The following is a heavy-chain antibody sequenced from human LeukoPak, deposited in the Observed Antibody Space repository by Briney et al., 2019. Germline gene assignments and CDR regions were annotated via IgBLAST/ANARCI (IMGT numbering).Heavy chain of an antibody. CDR3: AREGQWLRLRYYGMDV. CDR1: GYTFTSYA. D-gene: IGHD5-12*01. V-gene: IGHV7-4-1*02. CDR2: INTNTGNP. J-gene: IGHJ6*02. Sequence: GASVKVSCKASGYTFTSYAMSWVRQAPGQGLEWMGWINTNTGNPTYAQGFTGRFVFSLDTSVSTAYLQISSLKAEDTAVYYCAREGQWLRLRYYGMDVWGQGTTVTVSS.